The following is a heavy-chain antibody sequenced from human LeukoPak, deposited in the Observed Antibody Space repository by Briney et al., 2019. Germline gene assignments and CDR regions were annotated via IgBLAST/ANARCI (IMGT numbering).Heavy chain of an antibody. CDR2: IRHSGDNT. CDR1: EFTFSNYV. V-gene: IGHV3-23*01. D-gene: IGHD5-24*01. J-gene: IGHJ3*02. CDR3: ARRGGSDGWGAFDI. Sequence: GGSLRLSCEASEFTFSNYVMNWVRQAPGKGLEWISSIRHSGDNTYYADSVKGRFTISRDNSENTVFLQMNSLSREDTAVYYCARRGGSDGWGAFDIWGQGTIVTVSS.